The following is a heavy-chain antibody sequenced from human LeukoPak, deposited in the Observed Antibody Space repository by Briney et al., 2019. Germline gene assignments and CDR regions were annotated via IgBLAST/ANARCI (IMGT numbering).Heavy chain of an antibody. Sequence: SETLSLTCTVSGGSISSSSYYWGWIRQPPGKGLEWIGSIYYSGSTYYNPSLKSRVTISVDTSKNQFSLKLSSVAAADTAVYYCASVPAYCGGDCYINYGGQGTLVTVSS. D-gene: IGHD2-21*02. V-gene: IGHV4-39*07. CDR3: ASVPAYCGGDCYINY. CDR2: IYYSGST. CDR1: GGSISSSSYY. J-gene: IGHJ4*02.